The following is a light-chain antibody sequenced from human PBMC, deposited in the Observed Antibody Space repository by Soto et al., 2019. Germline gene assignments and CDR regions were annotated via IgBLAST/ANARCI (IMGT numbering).Light chain of an antibody. CDR1: QGISSY. V-gene: IGKV1-9*01. CDR3: QQLNRYHRLT. CDR2: AAS. J-gene: IGKJ4*01. Sequence: DIQLTQSPSFLSASVGDRVTITCRASQGISSYLAWYQQKPGKAPKLLIYAASTLRSGVPSRFSGSGSGTEFTLTISSLQPEDFATYYCQQLNRYHRLTFGGGTKVEMK.